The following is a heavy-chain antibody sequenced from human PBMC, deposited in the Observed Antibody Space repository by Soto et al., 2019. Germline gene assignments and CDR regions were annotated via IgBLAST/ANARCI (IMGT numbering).Heavy chain of an antibody. V-gene: IGHV4-59*01. J-gene: IGHJ4*02. D-gene: IGHD6-13*01. CDR1: GGSISHYF. CDR2: IHYSGTT. CDR3: AAGEASSRNLAPYYLDF. Sequence: SETLSLTCTVSGGSISHYFWTWIRQPPGKGLEWIGYIHYSGTTSFFPSYNPSLRGRVTISEDTSKNQFSLKLLSVTTADTAVYFCAAGEASSRNLAPYYLDFWGQGTLVTVSS.